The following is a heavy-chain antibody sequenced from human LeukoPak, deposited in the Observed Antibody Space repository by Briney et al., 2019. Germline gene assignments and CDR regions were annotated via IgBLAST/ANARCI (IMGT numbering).Heavy chain of an antibody. J-gene: IGHJ5*02. D-gene: IGHD6-13*01. Sequence: MPGGSLRLSCAASGLTFSSYGMSWVRQAPGKGLEWGSSISSDSSYIYYADSVKGRFTISRDNAKNSLYLQMNSLRAEDTAVYYCARGPYTYSWYRWFDPWGQGTLVTVSS. CDR1: GLTFSSYG. V-gene: IGHV3-21*01. CDR3: ARGPYTYSWYRWFDP. CDR2: ISSDSSYI.